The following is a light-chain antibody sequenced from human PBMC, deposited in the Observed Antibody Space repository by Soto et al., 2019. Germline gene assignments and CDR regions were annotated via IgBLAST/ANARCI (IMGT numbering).Light chain of an antibody. CDR2: DAS. CDR3: QQHDSLPWT. V-gene: IGKV1-33*01. CDR1: QNINNY. Sequence: DIQMTQSPSSLSASVGYRVTITCQASQNINNYLNWYQYKPGEAPKLLIFDASYLATGVPSRFSGGGFGTDFTLTISSLQPEDNATYYCQQHDSLPWTFGQGTKVDIK. J-gene: IGKJ1*01.